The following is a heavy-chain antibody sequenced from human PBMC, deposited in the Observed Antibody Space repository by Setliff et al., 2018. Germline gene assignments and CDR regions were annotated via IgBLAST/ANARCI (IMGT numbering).Heavy chain of an antibody. Sequence: ASETLSLTCTVSGGSISSSSYYWGWIRQPPGKGLEWIGSIYYSGSTYYNPSLKSRVTISVDTSKNQFSLKLSSVTAADTAVYYCARRRWYIEYWGQGTLVTVSS. CDR1: GGSISSSSYY. CDR2: IYYSGST. J-gene: IGHJ4*02. D-gene: IGHD2-15*01. CDR3: ARRRWYIEY. V-gene: IGHV4-39*01.